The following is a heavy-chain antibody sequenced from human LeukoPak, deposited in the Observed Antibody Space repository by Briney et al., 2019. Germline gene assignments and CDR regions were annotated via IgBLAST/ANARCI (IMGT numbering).Heavy chain of an antibody. V-gene: IGHV3-30-3*01. D-gene: IGHD3-9*01. CDR1: EFTFRSYW. CDR3: ARPSPVYDILTGYSLSVPFSY. J-gene: IGHJ4*02. Sequence: LGGSLRLSCAASEFTFRSYWMSWVRQAPGKGLQWVAVISYDGSNKYYADSVKGRFTISRDNSKNTLYLQMNSLRAEDTAVYYCARPSPVYDILTGYSLSVPFSYWGQGTLVTVSS. CDR2: ISYDGSNK.